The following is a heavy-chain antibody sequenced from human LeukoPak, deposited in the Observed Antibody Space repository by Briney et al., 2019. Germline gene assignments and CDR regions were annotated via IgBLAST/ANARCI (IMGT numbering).Heavy chain of an antibody. J-gene: IGHJ4*02. CDR3: ARVAYYYDSSGYYFDY. Sequence: PGGSLRLSCAASGFTFSSYWMHWVRQAPGKGLVWVSGINSDGSTTSYADSVKGRFTISRDNAKNTLYLQMNSLRAEDTAVYYCARVAYYYDSSGYYFDYWGQGTLVTVSS. CDR2: INSDGSTT. V-gene: IGHV3-74*01. CDR1: GFTFSSYW. D-gene: IGHD3-22*01.